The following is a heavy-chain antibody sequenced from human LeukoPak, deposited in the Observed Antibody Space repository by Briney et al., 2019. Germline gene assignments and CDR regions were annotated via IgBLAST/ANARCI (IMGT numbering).Heavy chain of an antibody. CDR2: IIPIFGTA. D-gene: IGHD6-6*01. CDR3: TIAARPPYYYYMDV. CDR1: GGTFSSYA. J-gene: IGHJ6*03. V-gene: IGHV1-69*13. Sequence: SVKVSCKASGGTFSSYAISWVRQAPGQGLEWMGGIIPIFGTANYAQKFQGRVTITADESTSTAYMELSSLRSEDTAVYYCTIAARPPYYYYMDVWGKGTTVTVSS.